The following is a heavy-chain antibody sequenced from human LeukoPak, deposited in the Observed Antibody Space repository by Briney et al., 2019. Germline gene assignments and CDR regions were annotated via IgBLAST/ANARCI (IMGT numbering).Heavy chain of an antibody. CDR2: MNPNSGNT. J-gene: IGHJ4*02. CDR1: GYTFTSYD. CDR3: ARALGIVVVISAY. Sequence: ASVKVSCKASGYTFTSYDINWVRQATGQGLEWMGWMNPNSGNTGYAQKFQGRATMTRNTSISTAYMELSSLRSEDTAVYYCARALGIVVVISAYWGQGTLVTVSS. V-gene: IGHV1-8*01. D-gene: IGHD3-22*01.